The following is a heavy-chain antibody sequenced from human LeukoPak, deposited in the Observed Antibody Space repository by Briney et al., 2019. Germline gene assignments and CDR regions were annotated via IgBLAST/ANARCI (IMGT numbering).Heavy chain of an antibody. CDR1: GFIFSSYN. CDR3: ASTIVTTVYPPGWYFDL. J-gene: IGHJ2*01. V-gene: IGHV3-21*06. Sequence: KSGGSLSLSCAASGFIFSSYNMNWLRQAPGKGREWVSSTSSRSRDVYYADSVKGRFTISRDNTKSSLFLQLDSLRAEDTAVYYCASTIVTTVYPPGWYFDLWGRGTQVTVSS. CDR2: TSSRSRDV. D-gene: IGHD4-17*01.